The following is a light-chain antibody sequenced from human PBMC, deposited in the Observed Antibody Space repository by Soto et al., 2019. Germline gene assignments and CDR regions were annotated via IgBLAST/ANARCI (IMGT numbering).Light chain of an antibody. CDR2: EGS. CDR1: SSDVGSYNL. V-gene: IGLV2-23*01. Sequence: QSVLTQPASVSGSPGQSITISCTGTSSDVGSYNLVSWYQQHPGKAPNLMIYEGSKRPSGVSNRFSGSKSGNTASLTISGLLAEDEADYYCCAYAGSSTYVFGTGTKVTVL. J-gene: IGLJ1*01. CDR3: CAYAGSSTYV.